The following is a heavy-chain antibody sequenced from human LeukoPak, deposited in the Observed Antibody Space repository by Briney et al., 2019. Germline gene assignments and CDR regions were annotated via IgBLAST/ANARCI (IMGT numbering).Heavy chain of an antibody. D-gene: IGHD3-22*01. J-gene: IGHJ4*02. CDR1: GFTFSSYN. Sequence: GGSLRLSCAASGFTFSSYNMNWVRQAPGKGLEWVSSISSGSSYIYYADSVKGRFTISRDNAKNSLYLQMNSLRAEDTALYYCAREPYYDSSGYSPDYWGQGTLVTVSS. V-gene: IGHV3-21*01. CDR3: AREPYYDSSGYSPDY. CDR2: ISSGSSYI.